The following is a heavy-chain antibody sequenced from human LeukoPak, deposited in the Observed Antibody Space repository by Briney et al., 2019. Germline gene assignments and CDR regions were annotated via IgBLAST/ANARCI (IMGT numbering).Heavy chain of an antibody. CDR1: GGSFSGYY. CDR2: INHSGST. Sequence: SETLSLTCAVYGGSFSGYYWSWIRQPPGKGLEWIGEINHSGSTNYNPSLKSRVTISVDTSKNQFSLKLSSVTAADTAVYYCARGENCSGGSCYGSDAFDIWGQGTMVTVSS. D-gene: IGHD2-15*01. CDR3: ARGENCSGGSCYGSDAFDI. J-gene: IGHJ3*02. V-gene: IGHV4-34*01.